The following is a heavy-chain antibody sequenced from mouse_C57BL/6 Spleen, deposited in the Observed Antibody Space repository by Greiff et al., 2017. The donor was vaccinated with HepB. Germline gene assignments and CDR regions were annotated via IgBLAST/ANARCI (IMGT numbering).Heavy chain of an antibody. CDR3: ARLEFTTVVATCYYAMDY. V-gene: IGHV1-53*01. D-gene: IGHD1-1*01. CDR2: INPSNGGT. CDR1: GYTFTSYW. J-gene: IGHJ4*01. Sequence: QVQLQQPGTELVKPGASVKLSCKASGYTFTSYWMHWMKQRPGQGLEWIGNINPSNGGTNYNEKFKSKATLTVDKSSSTAYMQLSSLTSEDSAVYYCARLEFTTVVATCYYAMDYWGQGTSVTVSS.